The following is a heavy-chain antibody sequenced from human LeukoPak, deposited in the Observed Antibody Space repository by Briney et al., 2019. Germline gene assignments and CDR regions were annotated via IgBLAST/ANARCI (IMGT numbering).Heavy chain of an antibody. Sequence: PGGSLRLSCAASGITFSDYYMSWIRQAPGKGLVWVSYISSSGSTIYYADSVKGRFTISRDNAKNSLYLQMNSLRAEDTAVYYCARTYDSSGSDAFDIWGQGTMVTVSS. CDR3: ARTYDSSGSDAFDI. D-gene: IGHD3-22*01. CDR1: GITFSDYY. J-gene: IGHJ3*02. V-gene: IGHV3-11*04. CDR2: ISSSGSTI.